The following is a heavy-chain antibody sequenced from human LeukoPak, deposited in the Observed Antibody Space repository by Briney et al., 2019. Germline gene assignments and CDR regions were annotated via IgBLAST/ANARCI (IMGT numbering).Heavy chain of an antibody. D-gene: IGHD6-13*01. Sequence: GRSLRLSCAASGFTFDDYAMHWVRHTPGKGLEWVSGISWNSGSIGYADSVKGRFTISRDNAKNSLYLQMNSLRAEDTALYYCAKDTNIAAAGASDYWGQGTLVTVSS. CDR2: ISWNSGSI. CDR3: AKDTNIAAAGASDY. V-gene: IGHV3-9*01. CDR1: GFTFDDYA. J-gene: IGHJ4*02.